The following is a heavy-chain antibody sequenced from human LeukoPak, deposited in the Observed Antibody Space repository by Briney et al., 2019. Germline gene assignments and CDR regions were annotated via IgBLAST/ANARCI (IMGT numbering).Heavy chain of an antibody. V-gene: IGHV4-39*07. CDR2: IYYSGST. D-gene: IGHD4-17*01. J-gene: IGHJ3*02. CDR3: ARDSGGDYGGALDI. CDR1: GFSVSSNY. Sequence: GSLRLSCAASGFSVSSNYMSWVRQPPGKGLEWIGSIYYSGSTYYNPSLKSRVTISVDTSKNQFSLKLSSVTAADTAVYYCARDSGGDYGGALDIWGQGTMVTVSS.